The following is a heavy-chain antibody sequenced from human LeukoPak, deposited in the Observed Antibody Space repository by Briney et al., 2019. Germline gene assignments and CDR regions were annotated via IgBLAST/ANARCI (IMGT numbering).Heavy chain of an antibody. CDR3: AYPGGLYGDYSHYYGMDV. Sequence: SVKVSCKASGGTVGSYAISWVRQAPGQGLEWMGRIIPIFGIANYAQKFQGRVTITADKSTSTAYMELSSLRSEDTAVYYCAYPGGLYGDYSHYYGMDVWGQGTTVTVSS. D-gene: IGHD4-17*01. V-gene: IGHV1-69*04. J-gene: IGHJ6*02. CDR2: IIPIFGIA. CDR1: GGTVGSYA.